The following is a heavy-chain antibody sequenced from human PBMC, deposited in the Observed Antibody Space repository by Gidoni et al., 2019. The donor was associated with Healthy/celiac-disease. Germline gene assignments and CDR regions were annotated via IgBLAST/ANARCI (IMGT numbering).Heavy chain of an antibody. D-gene: IGHD5-12*01. CDR1: GFTLSRYD. CDR3: ARGSRGGYDPYFDY. Sequence: EVQLVESGGGLVQPGGSLRLSCAASGFTLSRYDMHWVRQATGKGLEWVSAIGTAGDTYYPGSVKGRFTISRENAKNSLYLQMNSLRAGDTDVYYCARGSRGGYDPYFDYWGQGTLVTVSS. CDR2: IGTAGDT. J-gene: IGHJ4*02. V-gene: IGHV3-13*01.